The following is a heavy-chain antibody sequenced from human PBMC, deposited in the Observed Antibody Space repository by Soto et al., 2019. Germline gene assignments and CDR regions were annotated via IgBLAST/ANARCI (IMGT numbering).Heavy chain of an antibody. Sequence: EVQLVESGGGLVQPGGSLRLSCAASGFTFSSYSMNWVRQAPGKGLEWVSYISSSSTIYYADSVKGRFTISRDNAKNSLYLQMNSLRDEDTAVYYCARDSQPTWYYYDSSGYHYGMDVWGQGTTVTVSS. J-gene: IGHJ6*02. CDR1: GFTFSSYS. CDR3: ARDSQPTWYYYDSSGYHYGMDV. CDR2: ISSSSTI. D-gene: IGHD3-22*01. V-gene: IGHV3-48*02.